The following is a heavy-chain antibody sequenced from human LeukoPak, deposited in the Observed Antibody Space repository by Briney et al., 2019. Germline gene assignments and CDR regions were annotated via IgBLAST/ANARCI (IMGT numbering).Heavy chain of an antibody. CDR1: GFTFSSYW. CDR2: IKQDGSEK. Sequence: GSLRLSCAASGFTFSSYWMSWVRQAPGKGLEGVANIKQDGSEKDYVDSVKGRFTISRDNAKNSLYLQMNSLRAEDTGVYYCASSQLHGYYYYMDVWGKGTTVTVSS. V-gene: IGHV3-7*01. CDR3: ASSQLHGYYYYMDV. J-gene: IGHJ6*03. D-gene: IGHD1-7*01.